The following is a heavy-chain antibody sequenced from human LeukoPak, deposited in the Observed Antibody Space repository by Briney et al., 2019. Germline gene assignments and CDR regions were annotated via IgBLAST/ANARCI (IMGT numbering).Heavy chain of an antibody. CDR2: IYYSGST. CDR1: GGSISSYY. CDR3: ARDRAGAFDI. D-gene: IGHD5-24*01. V-gene: IGHV4-59*01. J-gene: IGHJ3*02. Sequence: SETLSLTCTVSGGSISSYYWSWIRQPPRKGLEWIGYIYYSGSTNYNPSLKSRVTISVDTSKNQFSLKLSSVTAADTAVYYCARDRAGAFDIWGQGTMATVSS.